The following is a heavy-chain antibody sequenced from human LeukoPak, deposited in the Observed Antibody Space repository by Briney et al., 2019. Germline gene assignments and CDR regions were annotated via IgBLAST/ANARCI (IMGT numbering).Heavy chain of an antibody. V-gene: IGHV3-74*01. CDR1: GFTFSSYW. Sequence: GGSLRLSCAASGFTFSSYWMQWVRQAPGKGLVWVSRIDGDGSSTNYADSVKGRFTISRDNAKNTLYLQMNSLRVEDTAVYYCARGGSPPEALGDALNIWGQGTMVTVSS. CDR2: IDGDGSST. D-gene: IGHD1-26*01. J-gene: IGHJ3*02. CDR3: ARGGSPPEALGDALNI.